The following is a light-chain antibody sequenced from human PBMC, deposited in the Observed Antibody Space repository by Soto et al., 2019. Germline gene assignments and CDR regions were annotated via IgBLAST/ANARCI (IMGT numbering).Light chain of an antibody. Sequence: QSVLTQPASVSGSPGQSITISCTGTSSDVGSYSLVSWYQQHPGKAPKLMIYEVSKRPSGVSNRFSGSKSGNTASPTISGLQAEDEADYYCCSYAGSRTFLYVFGTGTKVTVL. V-gene: IGLV2-23*02. CDR1: SSDVGSYSL. CDR2: EVS. CDR3: CSYAGSRTFLYV. J-gene: IGLJ1*01.